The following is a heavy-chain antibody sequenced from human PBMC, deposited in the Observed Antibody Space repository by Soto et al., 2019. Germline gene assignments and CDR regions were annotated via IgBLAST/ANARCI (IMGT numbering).Heavy chain of an antibody. CDR3: ARAYSGRLPRRADYYYALDV. J-gene: IGHJ6*02. D-gene: IGHD2-15*01. CDR2: TTYDGGIK. CDR1: GFSFSSYG. Sequence: PGGSLRLSCAASGFSFSSYGMEWVRLAPGKGLEWVAATTYDGGIKHYVDSVKGRFTISRENARNSMFLQMNSVTVGDTAVYYCARAYSGRLPRRADYYYALDVWGQGTMVTVSS. V-gene: IGHV3-30*03.